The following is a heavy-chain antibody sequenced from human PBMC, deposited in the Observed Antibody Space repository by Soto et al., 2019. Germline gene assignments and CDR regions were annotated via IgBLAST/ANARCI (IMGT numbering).Heavy chain of an antibody. D-gene: IGHD2-21*02. CDR1: GFTFSSYG. CDR3: ARDVMLTAMVMWYFDL. J-gene: IGHJ2*01. Sequence: QVQLVESGGGVVQPGRSLRLSCAASGFTFSSYGMHWVRQAPGKGLEWVAVIWYDGSNKYYADSVKGRFTISRDNSKNTLYLQMNSLRAEDTAVYYCARDVMLTAMVMWYFDLWGRGTLVTVSS. V-gene: IGHV3-33*01. CDR2: IWYDGSNK.